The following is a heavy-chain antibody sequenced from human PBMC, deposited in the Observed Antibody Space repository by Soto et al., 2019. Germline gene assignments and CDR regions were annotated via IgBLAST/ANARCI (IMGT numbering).Heavy chain of an antibody. CDR1: GSTFSSYA. V-gene: IGHV3-23*01. D-gene: IGHD2-8*01. J-gene: IGHJ4*02. CDR3: AKSVLMVYFDY. CDR2: ISGSGGST. Sequence: PVGSLRLSCAASGSTFSSYAMSWVRQAPGKGLEWVSVISGSGGSTYYADSVKGRFTISRDNSKNTLYLQMNSLRAEDTAVYYCAKSVLMVYFDYWGQGTLVTVSS.